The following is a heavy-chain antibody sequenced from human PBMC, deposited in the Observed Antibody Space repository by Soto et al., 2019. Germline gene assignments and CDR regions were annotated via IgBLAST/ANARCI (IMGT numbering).Heavy chain of an antibody. J-gene: IGHJ4*02. CDR3: ARDSNIYSGYDQPHY. CDR2: ISSSSSYI. CDR1: GFTFSSYS. V-gene: IGHV3-21*01. Sequence: GGSLRLSCAASGFTFSSYSMNWVRQAPGKGLEWVSSISSSSSYIYYADSVKGRFTISRDDAKNTLYLQMNILRVEDTAVYYCARDSNIYSGYDQPHYWGQGTLVTVSS. D-gene: IGHD5-12*01.